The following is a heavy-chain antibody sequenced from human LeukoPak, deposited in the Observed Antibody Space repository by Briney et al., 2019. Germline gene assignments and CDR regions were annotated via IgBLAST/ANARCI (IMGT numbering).Heavy chain of an antibody. CDR3: ARYYYDSSGYYYVYAFDI. Sequence: SQTLSLTCTVSGGSISSGGYYWSWIRQHPGKGLEWIGYIYYSGSTYYNPSLKSRVTISVDTSKNQFSLKPSSVTAADTAVYYCARYYYDSSGYYYVYAFDIWGQGTMVTVSS. V-gene: IGHV4-31*03. CDR2: IYYSGST. D-gene: IGHD3-22*01. J-gene: IGHJ3*02. CDR1: GGSISSGGYY.